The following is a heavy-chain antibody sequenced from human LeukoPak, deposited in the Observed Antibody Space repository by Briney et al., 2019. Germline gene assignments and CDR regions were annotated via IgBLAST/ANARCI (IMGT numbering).Heavy chain of an antibody. CDR3: ARAQLRAWYYYGMDV. Sequence: ASVKVSCKASGYTFTGYYMHWVRQAPGQGLEWMGWINPNSGGTNYAQKFQGRVTMTRDTSISTAYMELSRLRSDDTAVYYCARAQLRAWYYYGMDVWGQGTMVTVSS. V-gene: IGHV1-2*02. CDR1: GYTFTGYY. CDR2: INPNSGGT. D-gene: IGHD1-7*01. J-gene: IGHJ6*02.